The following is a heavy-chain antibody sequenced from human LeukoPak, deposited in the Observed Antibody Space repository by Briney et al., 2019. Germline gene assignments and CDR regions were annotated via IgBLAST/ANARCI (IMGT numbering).Heavy chain of an antibody. J-gene: IGHJ4*02. V-gene: IGHV3-7*01. CDR1: GFTFSSSW. Sequence: PGGSLRLSCAASGFTFSSSWMSWVRQAPGKGLEWVANIKQVGSGKYYVDSVKGRFTISRDSAKNSLYLQMNSLRAEDTAMYYCARSDYDYFDYWGQGTLVTVSS. CDR2: IKQVGSGK. CDR3: ARSDYDYFDY. D-gene: IGHD3-16*01.